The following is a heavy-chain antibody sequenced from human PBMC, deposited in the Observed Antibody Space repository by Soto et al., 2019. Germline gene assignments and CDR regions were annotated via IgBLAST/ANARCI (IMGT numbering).Heavy chain of an antibody. V-gene: IGHV1-69*01. CDR3: ALYCSSTSCYYYYYYGMDV. J-gene: IGHJ6*02. D-gene: IGHD2-2*01. CDR1: GGTFSSYA. CDR2: IIPIFGTA. Sequence: QVQLVQSGAEVKKPGSSVKVSCKASGGTFSSYAISWVRQAPGQGLEWMGGIIPIFGTANYAQKFQGRVTITADESTSTAYMELSSLRSEDTAVYYCALYCSSTSCYYYYYYGMDVWGQGTTVPVSS.